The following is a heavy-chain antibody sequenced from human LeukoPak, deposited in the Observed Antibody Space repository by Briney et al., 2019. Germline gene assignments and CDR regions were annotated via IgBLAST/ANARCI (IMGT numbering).Heavy chain of an antibody. CDR1: GYTFTGYY. CDR3: ARDIVVVPAAIPNYYYYGMDV. Sequence: ASVKVSCKASGYTFTGYYMHWVRQAPGQGLEWMEWINPNSGGTNYAQKLQGRVTMTRDTSISTVYMELSRLRSDDTAVYYCARDIVVVPAAIPNYYYYGMDVWGQGTTVTVSS. J-gene: IGHJ6*02. D-gene: IGHD2-2*02. V-gene: IGHV1-2*02. CDR2: INPNSGGT.